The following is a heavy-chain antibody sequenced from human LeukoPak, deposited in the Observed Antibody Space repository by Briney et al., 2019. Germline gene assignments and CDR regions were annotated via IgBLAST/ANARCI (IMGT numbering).Heavy chain of an antibody. D-gene: IGHD1-26*01. V-gene: IGHV1-18*01. J-gene: IGHJ4*01. CDR3: AIDGTCRDDY. CDR1: GYTFSNFG. Sequence: ASVSPSCKASGYTFSNFGTSWVRQAPGQGLEWMGWISGNNDNPNYGQKFQGRLTVTTDSSTSTAYMELRNLRSDDTAVYYCAIDGTCRDDYWGQGTTVTVSS. CDR2: ISGNNDNP.